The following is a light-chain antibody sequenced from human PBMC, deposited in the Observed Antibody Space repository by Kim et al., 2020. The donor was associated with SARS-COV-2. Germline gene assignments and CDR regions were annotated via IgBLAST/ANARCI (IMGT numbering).Light chain of an antibody. CDR1: SAEGGSNF. J-gene: IGLJ2*01. CDR2: GNN. V-gene: IGLV1-47*01. Sequence: RVAVAGSGGSAEGGSNFVCWDRRLPGTAPKRVSDGNNRRPSGVPDRLSGSKSGTSASLAISGLRSEDEADYYCAAWDDSLSGPRVFGGGTQLTVL. CDR3: AAWDDSLSGPRV.